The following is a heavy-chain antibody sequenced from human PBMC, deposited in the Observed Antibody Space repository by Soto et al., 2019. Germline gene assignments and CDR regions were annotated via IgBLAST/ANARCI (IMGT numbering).Heavy chain of an antibody. CDR2: ISYDGSNK. CDR3: ARAAIPPEQWHTPGMDV. J-gene: IGHJ6*02. D-gene: IGHD6-19*01. CDR1: GFTFSSYA. V-gene: IGHV3-30-3*01. Sequence: QPGGSLRLSCAASGFTFSSYAMHWVRQAPGKGLEWVAVISYDGSNKYYADSVKGRFTISRDNSKNTLYLQMNSLRAEDTAVYYCARAAIPPEQWHTPGMDVWGQGTTVTVSS.